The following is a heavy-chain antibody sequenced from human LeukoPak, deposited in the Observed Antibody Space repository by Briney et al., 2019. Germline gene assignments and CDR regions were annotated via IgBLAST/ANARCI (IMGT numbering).Heavy chain of an antibody. J-gene: IGHJ4*02. CDR3: ARDRRDVGWYWGIDY. V-gene: IGHV3-21*01. CDR2: ISSSSSYI. D-gene: IGHD6-19*01. Sequence: GGSLRLSCAASGFTFSSYSMNWVRQAPGKGLEWVSSISSSSSYIYYADSVKGRFTISRDNAKNSLYLQMNSLRAEDTAVYYCARDRRDVGWYWGIDYWGQGTLVTVSS. CDR1: GFTFSSYS.